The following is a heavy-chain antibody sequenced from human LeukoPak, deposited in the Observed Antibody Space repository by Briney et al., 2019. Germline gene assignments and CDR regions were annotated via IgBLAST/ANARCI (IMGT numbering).Heavy chain of an antibody. Sequence: SVKVSCKASGGTFSSYAISWVRQAPGQGLEWMGRIIPIFGIANYAQKFQGRVTITADESTSTAYMELSSLRSEDTAVYYCARDDCSGGSCYGPYYYYGMDVWGQGTTVTVSS. CDR1: GGTFSSYA. CDR3: ARDDCSGGSCYGPYYYYGMDV. CDR2: IIPIFGIA. J-gene: IGHJ6*02. D-gene: IGHD2-15*01. V-gene: IGHV1-69*13.